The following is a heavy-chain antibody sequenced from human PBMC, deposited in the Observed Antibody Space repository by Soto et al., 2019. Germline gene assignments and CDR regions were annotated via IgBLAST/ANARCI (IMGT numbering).Heavy chain of an antibody. CDR3: ARVYTSDTRYASESNIWFDP. CDR1: GYTFTSYY. V-gene: IGHV1-46*01. J-gene: IGHJ5*02. CDR2: INPSGGST. Sequence: QVQLVQSGAEVKKPGASVKVSCKASGYTFTSYYMHWVRQAPGQGLEWMGIINPSGGSTSYAQKCQSRVTTTREASTSTVYTELSSLTSRATAVYHCARVYTSDTRYASESNIWFDPWGPGTLVTVSS. D-gene: IGHD2-2*01.